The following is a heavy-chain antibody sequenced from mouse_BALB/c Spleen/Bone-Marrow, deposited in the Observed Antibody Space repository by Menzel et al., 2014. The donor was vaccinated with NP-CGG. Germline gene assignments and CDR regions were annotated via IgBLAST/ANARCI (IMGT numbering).Heavy chain of an antibody. J-gene: IGHJ2*01. CDR1: GFTFSSFG. CDR3: TRGGNWEDFDY. CDR2: ISSGSSTI. D-gene: IGHD4-1*01. Sequence: EVKLVESGGGLVQPGGSRKLSCAASGFTFSSFGMHWVRQAPEKGLEWVAYISSGSSTIFYADTVKGRFTISRDNPKNTLFLQMTSLRSEDTAIYYCTRGGNWEDFDYWGQGTTLTFSS. V-gene: IGHV5-17*02.